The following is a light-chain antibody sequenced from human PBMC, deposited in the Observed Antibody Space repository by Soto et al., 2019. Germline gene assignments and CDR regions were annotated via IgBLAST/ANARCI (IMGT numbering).Light chain of an antibody. Sequence: IQLTQSPSSLSASVGDRVTTTCRASQGISSYLAWYQQKPGKAPKLLIYAASTLQSRVPSRFSGSGSGTDFTLTISSLQPEDFAAYYCQQLNSYPQTFGQGTKVEIK. J-gene: IGKJ1*01. CDR3: QQLNSYPQT. CDR1: QGISSY. CDR2: AAS. V-gene: IGKV1-9*01.